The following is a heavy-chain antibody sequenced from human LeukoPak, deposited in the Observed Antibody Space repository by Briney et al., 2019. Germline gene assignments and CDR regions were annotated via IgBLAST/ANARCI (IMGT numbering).Heavy chain of an antibody. D-gene: IGHD2-8*01. J-gene: IGHJ5*02. CDR2: IDWDDDE. CDR3: ARRTIYLGPAGFDP. Sequence: RKSGPTLVNPTQTLTLTCTFSGFSLSTSGMCVSWIRQPPGKALEWLARIDWDDDEYYSTSLKTRLTISKDTSKNQVVLTMTNMDPVDTATYYCARRTIYLGPAGFDPWGQGTLVTVSS. CDR1: GFSLSTSGMC. V-gene: IGHV2-70*11.